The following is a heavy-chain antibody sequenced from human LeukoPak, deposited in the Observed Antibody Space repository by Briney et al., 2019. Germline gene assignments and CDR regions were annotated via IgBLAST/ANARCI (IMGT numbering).Heavy chain of an antibody. CDR1: GYTFTSYG. J-gene: IGHJ6*03. CDR2: ISAYNGNT. D-gene: IGHD6-19*01. Sequence: ASVKVSCKASGYTFTSYGISWVRQAPGQGLEWMGWISAYNGNTNYAQKLQGRVTMTTDTSTSTAYMELRSLRSDDTAVYYCARDHDGLWQWLVLGYYYYYMDVWGKGTTVTVSS. CDR3: ARDHDGLWQWLVLGYYYYYMDV. V-gene: IGHV1-18*01.